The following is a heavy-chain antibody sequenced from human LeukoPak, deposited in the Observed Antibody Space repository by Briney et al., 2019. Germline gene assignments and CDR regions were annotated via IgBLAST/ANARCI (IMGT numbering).Heavy chain of an antibody. J-gene: IGHJ5*02. CDR3: ARDLKNCSGGSCYSVFGRVNWFDP. V-gene: IGHV4-34*01. Sequence: SETLSLTCAVYGGSFSGYYWSWIRQPPGKGLEWIGEINHSGSTNYNPSLKSRVTISVDTPKNQFSLKLSSVTAADTAVYYCARDLKNCSGGSCYSVFGRVNWFDPWGQGTLVTVSS. D-gene: IGHD2-15*01. CDR1: GGSFSGYY. CDR2: INHSGST.